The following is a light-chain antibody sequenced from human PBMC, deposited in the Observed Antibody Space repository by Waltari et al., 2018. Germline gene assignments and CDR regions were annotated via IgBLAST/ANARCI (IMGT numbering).Light chain of an antibody. V-gene: IGLV2-18*02. CDR3: SSYTTSTTQV. CDR1: GRDLGSYNR. J-gene: IGLJ1*01. Sequence: QSALTQPPSVSGSPGQSVTISCSGTGRDLGSYNRVSWYQQSPGTAPRLMLYEVTSRSPGVPDRFSGSKSGNTASLTSARLQAEDEADSYCSSYTTSTTQVFGTGTKVTVL. CDR2: EVT.